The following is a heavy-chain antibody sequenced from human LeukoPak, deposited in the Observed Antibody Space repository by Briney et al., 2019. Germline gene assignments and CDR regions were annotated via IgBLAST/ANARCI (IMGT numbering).Heavy chain of an antibody. V-gene: IGHV5-51*01. J-gene: IGHJ5*02. CDR3: AKFLSTGSTYWFDT. CDR1: GYSFTNYW. CDR2: IYPADSDT. Sequence: GESLKISCKGSGYSFTNYWIGWVRQMPGKGLAWMGIIYPADSDTRYSPSFQGQVTISADKSISTAYLQWSSLKASDTAMYYCAKFLSTGSTYWFDTWGQGTLVTVSS. D-gene: IGHD1-1*01.